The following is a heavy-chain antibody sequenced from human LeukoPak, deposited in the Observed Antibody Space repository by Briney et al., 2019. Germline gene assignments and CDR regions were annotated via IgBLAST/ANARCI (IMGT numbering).Heavy chain of an antibody. Sequence: SGGSLRLFCAGSGFTFSSFWFHWVRQGAGKGLVWVSRINEDGSRIDYADSVQGRFNTFRDNAKKTLYLQMNSLSVEDTGVYYCVRSMSGRNDFWGQGTLVTVSS. CDR2: INEDGSRI. J-gene: IGHJ4*02. V-gene: IGHV3-74*01. CDR3: VRSMSGRNDF. CDR1: GFTFSSFW. D-gene: IGHD1-26*01.